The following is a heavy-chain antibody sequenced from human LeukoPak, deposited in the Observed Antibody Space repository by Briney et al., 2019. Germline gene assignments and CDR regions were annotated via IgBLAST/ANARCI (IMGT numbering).Heavy chain of an antibody. D-gene: IGHD6-19*01. V-gene: IGHV3-33*01. Sequence: GGSLRLSCAASGFIFSSYGMHWVRQAPGKGLEWVAVIWYDGSNKYYADSVKGRFTISRDNSKNTLYLQMNSLRAEDTAVYYCARDRGGYRSGWYYFDYWGQGTLVTVSS. CDR3: ARDRGGYRSGWYYFDY. CDR2: IWYDGSNK. CDR1: GFIFSSYG. J-gene: IGHJ4*02.